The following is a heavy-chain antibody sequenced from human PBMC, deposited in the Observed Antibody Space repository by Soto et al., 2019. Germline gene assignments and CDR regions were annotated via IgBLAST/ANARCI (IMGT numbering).Heavy chain of an antibody. D-gene: IGHD3-22*01. V-gene: IGHV1-69*13. CDR3: ARGPRDSSGYYQYYFDY. CDR2: IIPIFGTA. CDR1: GGTFSSYA. Sequence: GASVKISCKASGGTFSSYAISWVRQAPGQGLEWMGGIIPIFGTANYAQKFQGRVTITADESTSTAYMELSSLRSEDTAVYYCARGPRDSSGYYQYYFDYWGQGTLVTVSS. J-gene: IGHJ4*02.